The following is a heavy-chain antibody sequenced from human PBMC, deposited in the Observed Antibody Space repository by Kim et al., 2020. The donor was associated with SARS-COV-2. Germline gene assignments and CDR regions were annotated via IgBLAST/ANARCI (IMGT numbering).Heavy chain of an antibody. V-gene: IGHV4-34*01. D-gene: IGHD6-13*01. J-gene: IGHJ6*01. CDR1: GGSFSGYY. CDR2: INHSGST. CDR3: ARGMGSSWAYYYYGMDV. Sequence: SETLSLTCAVYGGSFSGYYWSWIRQPPGKGLEWIGEINHSGSTNYNPSLKSRVTISVDTSKNQFSLKLSSVTAADTAVYYCARGMGSSWAYYYYGMDVWG.